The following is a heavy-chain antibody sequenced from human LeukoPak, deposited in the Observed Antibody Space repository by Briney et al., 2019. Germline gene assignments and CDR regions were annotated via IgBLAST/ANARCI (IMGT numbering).Heavy chain of an antibody. CDR1: GGSISSSSYY. J-gene: IGHJ5*02. Sequence: SETLSLTCTVSGGSISSSSYYWGWIRQPPGKGLEWVGSIYYSGTTYYNPSLKCRVTISVDTSKNQISLRLSSVTAADTALYYCARDSYNWNVDAFDPWGQGTLVTVSA. CDR2: IYYSGTT. D-gene: IGHD1-20*01. CDR3: ARDSYNWNVDAFDP. V-gene: IGHV4-39*07.